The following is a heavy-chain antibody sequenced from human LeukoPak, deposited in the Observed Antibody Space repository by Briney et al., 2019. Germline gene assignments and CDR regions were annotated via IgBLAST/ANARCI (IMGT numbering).Heavy chain of an antibody. CDR1: GFTVSSNY. CDR3: ARNGGVDTAMGPFDY. J-gene: IGHJ4*02. V-gene: IGHV3-53*01. CDR2: IYSGGST. D-gene: IGHD5-18*01. Sequence: GGSLRLSCAASGFTVSSNYMSWVRQAPGKGLEWVSVIYSGGSTYYADPVKGRFTISRDNSKNTLYLQMNSLRAEDTAVYYCARNGGVDTAMGPFDYWGQGTLVTVSS.